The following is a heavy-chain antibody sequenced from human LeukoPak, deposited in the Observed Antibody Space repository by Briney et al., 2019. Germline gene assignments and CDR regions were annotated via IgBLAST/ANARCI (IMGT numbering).Heavy chain of an antibody. CDR1: GFTFSSYG. J-gene: IGHJ3*02. CDR2: IGTAGDT. D-gene: IGHD6-6*01. Sequence: GRSLGLSCAASGFTFSSYGMHWVRQATGKGLEWVSAIGTAGDTYYPGSVKCRFTISRENAKNSLYLQMNSLRAGDTAVYYCARGDSSSDAFDIWGQGTMVTVSS. CDR3: ARGDSSSDAFDI. V-gene: IGHV3-13*01.